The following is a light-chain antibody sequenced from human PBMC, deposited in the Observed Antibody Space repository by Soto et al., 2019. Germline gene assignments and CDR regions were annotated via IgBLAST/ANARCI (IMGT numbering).Light chain of an antibody. J-gene: IGLJ1*01. CDR3: SSYAGSNIYV. V-gene: IGLV2-8*01. Sequence: QSALTQPPSASGSPGQSVTISCTGTSSDVGGYNYVSWYQQHPDKAPKLMIYEVRERPSGVPDRFSGSKSGNTASLTVSGLQAEDEADYYCSSYAGSNIYVFGTGTKVTVL. CDR2: EVR. CDR1: SSDVGGYNY.